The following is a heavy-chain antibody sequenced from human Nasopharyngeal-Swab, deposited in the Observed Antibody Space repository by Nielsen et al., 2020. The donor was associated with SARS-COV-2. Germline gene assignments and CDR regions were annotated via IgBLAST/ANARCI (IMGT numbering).Heavy chain of an antibody. D-gene: IGHD2-8*01. V-gene: IGHV1-8*01. CDR2: MNPNSGNT. CDR1: GYTFTSYD. CDR3: ARATRGLADIVLMVYTMVYYGMDV. J-gene: IGHJ6*02. Sequence: ASMKVSCKASGYTFTSYDINWVRQATGQGLEWMGWMNPNSGNTGYAQKFQGRVTMTRNTSISTAYMELSSLRSEDTAVYYCARATRGLADIVLMVYTMVYYGMDVWGQGTTVTVSS.